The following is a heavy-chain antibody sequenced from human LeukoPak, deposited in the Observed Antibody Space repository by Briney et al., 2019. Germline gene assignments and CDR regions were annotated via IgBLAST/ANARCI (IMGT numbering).Heavy chain of an antibody. CDR1: GGSISGGDYY. J-gene: IGHJ6*02. D-gene: IGHD4-11*01. CDR2: VYYSGSS. CDR3: ARLTTNYFYYYGLDV. V-gene: IGHV4-31*03. Sequence: PSETLSLTCTVSGGSISGGDYYWSWIRQHPGKGLEWIGYVYYSGSSDYNPSLESRVTISVDTSKSQFSLKLNSVTAADTAVYYCARLTTNYFYYYGLDVWGQGTTVTVSS.